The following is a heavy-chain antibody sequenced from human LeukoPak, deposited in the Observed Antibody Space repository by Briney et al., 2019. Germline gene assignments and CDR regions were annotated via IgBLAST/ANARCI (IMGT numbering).Heavy chain of an antibody. CDR1: GYTFTAYD. CDR3: ARGRDDSSGYGFDP. D-gene: IGHD3-22*01. V-gene: IGHV1-18*01. CDR2: ISVYNGRT. Sequence: ASVKVSCKASGYTFTAYDISWVRQAPGQGLEWMGWISVYNGRTNYAQKLQGRVTMTTDTSTSTAYMELRSLRSDDTAVYYCARGRDDSSGYGFDPWGQGTLVTVSS. J-gene: IGHJ5*02.